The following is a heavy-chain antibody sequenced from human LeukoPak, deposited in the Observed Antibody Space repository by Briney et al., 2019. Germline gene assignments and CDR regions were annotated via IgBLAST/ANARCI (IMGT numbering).Heavy chain of an antibody. D-gene: IGHD1-26*01. J-gene: IGHJ6*02. CDR1: GFTFSSYE. CDR3: ARGGSRGMDV. V-gene: IGHV3-48*03. CDR2: ISSSGSTI. Sequence: GGSLRLSCAASGFTFSSYEMNWVRRAPGKGLEWVSYISSSGSTIYYADSVKGRFTISRDNAKNSLYLQVNSLRAEDTAVYYCARGGSRGMDVWGQGTTVTVSS.